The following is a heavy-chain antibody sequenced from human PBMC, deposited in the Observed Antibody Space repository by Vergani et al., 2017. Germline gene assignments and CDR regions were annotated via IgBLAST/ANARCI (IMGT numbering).Heavy chain of an antibody. CDR3: AREAGGYCSSTSCYSSPAEYFQH. J-gene: IGHJ1*01. D-gene: IGHD2-2*01. Sequence: QVQLVQSGAEVKKPGASVKVSCKASGYTFTSYYMHWVRQAPGQGLEWMGISNPSGGSTSYAQKFQGRVTMTRDTSTSTVYMELSSLRSEDTAVYYCAREAGGYCSSTSCYSSPAEYFQHWGQGTLVTVSS. CDR1: GYTFTSYY. V-gene: IGHV1-46*03. CDR2: SNPSGGST.